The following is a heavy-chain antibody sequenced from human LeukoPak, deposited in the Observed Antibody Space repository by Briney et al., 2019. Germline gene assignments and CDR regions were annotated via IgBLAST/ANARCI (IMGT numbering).Heavy chain of an antibody. CDR2: IYYSGST. CDR3: ARVRLGDFWSGTSYYYYMDV. J-gene: IGHJ6*03. D-gene: IGHD3-3*01. CDR1: GGSISSYY. V-gene: IGHV4-59*01. Sequence: SETLSLTCTVSGGSISSYYWSWIRQPPGKGLEWIGYIYYSGSTNYNPSLKSRVTISVDTSKNQFSLNLSSVTAADTAVYYCARVRLGDFWSGTSYYYYMDVWGKGTTVTVSS.